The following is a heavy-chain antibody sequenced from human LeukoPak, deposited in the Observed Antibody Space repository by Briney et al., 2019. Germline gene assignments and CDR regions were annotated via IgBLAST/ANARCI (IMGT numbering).Heavy chain of an antibody. V-gene: IGHV1-46*01. D-gene: IGHD3-9*01. CDR2: INPSGGST. Sequence: ASVKVSCKASGYTFTSYYMHWVRQAPGQGLEWMGIINPSGGSTIYAQKFQGRVTMTRDMSTSTVYMELSSLRSEDTAVYYCARINYDILTGYPKGFDYWGQGTLVTVSS. J-gene: IGHJ4*02. CDR3: ARINYDILTGYPKGFDY. CDR1: GYTFTSYY.